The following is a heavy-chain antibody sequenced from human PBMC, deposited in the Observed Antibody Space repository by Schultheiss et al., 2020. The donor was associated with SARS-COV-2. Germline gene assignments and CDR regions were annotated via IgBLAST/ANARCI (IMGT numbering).Heavy chain of an antibody. D-gene: IGHD3-3*01. V-gene: IGHV4-38-2*01. J-gene: IGHJ5*02. Sequence: SETLSLTCAVSGYSFSSGYYWGWIRQPPGRGLEWIANVFYLGHTYYSPSLKSRVAVSVDTSKNQFSLNLTSVTAADTAVYYCARVEGHYDFWSGSHWFDPWGQGTLVTVSS. CDR1: GYSFSSGYY. CDR2: VFYLGHT. CDR3: ARVEGHYDFWSGSHWFDP.